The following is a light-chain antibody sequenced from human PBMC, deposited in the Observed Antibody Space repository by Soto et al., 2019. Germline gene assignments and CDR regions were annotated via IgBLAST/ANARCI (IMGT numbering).Light chain of an antibody. V-gene: IGKV1-5*03. CDR2: KAS. CDR1: QSINNW. CDR3: QQYNSYAWT. J-gene: IGKJ1*01. Sequence: DIQMTQSPSTLSASVGDRVTITCRASQSINNWLAWYQQKPGKAPKLLIYKASRLESGVPSRFSGSGFGTAFTLTISILQADDFATYDCQQYNSYAWTFRQGTKVEIK.